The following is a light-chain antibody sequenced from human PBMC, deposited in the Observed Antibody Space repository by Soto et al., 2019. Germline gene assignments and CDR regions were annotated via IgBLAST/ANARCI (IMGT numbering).Light chain of an antibody. J-gene: IGKJ1*01. CDR1: QTIGTY. CDR2: ASS. Sequence: IQMTQSPYSLSASVGDRITITCRASQTIGTYLNWYQQVPGKAPKLLIYASSSLQPGVPSRFSGSGSGTHFTLIINSLQPEDFGTYYCRQSFNVPRTFGPGTRVETK. CDR3: RQSFNVPRT. V-gene: IGKV1-39*01.